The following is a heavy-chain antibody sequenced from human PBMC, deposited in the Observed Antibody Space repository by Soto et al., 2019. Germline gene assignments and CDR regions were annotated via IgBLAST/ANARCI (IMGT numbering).Heavy chain of an antibody. CDR2: IYYSGST. CDR1: GGSISSGDYY. D-gene: IGHD2-8*01. CDR3: ASEYCTNGVCYGGLDP. J-gene: IGHJ5*02. Sequence: SETLSLTCTVSGGSISSGDYYWSWIRQPPGKGLEWIGYIYYSGSTYYNPSLKSRVTISVDTSKNQFSLKLSSVTAADTAVYYCASEYCTNGVCYGGLDPWGQGTLVTVSS. V-gene: IGHV4-30-4*01.